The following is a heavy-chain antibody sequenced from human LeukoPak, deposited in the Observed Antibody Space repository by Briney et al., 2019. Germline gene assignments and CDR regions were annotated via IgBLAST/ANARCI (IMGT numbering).Heavy chain of an antibody. CDR2: IYYSGST. D-gene: IGHD6-19*01. Sequence: SETLSLTCTVSGGSISSYYWSWIRQPPGKGLEWIGYIYYSGSTNYNPSLKSRVTISVDTSKNQFSLKLSSVTAADTAVYYCARIPGRYSSGWYFDYWGQGTLVTVSS. CDR1: GGSISSYY. CDR3: ARIPGRYSSGWYFDY. V-gene: IGHV4-59*08. J-gene: IGHJ4*02.